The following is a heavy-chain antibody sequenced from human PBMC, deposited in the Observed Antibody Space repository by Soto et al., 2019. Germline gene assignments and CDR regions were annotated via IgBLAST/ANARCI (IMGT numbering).Heavy chain of an antibody. CDR3: ARLSSGWYLYFDY. D-gene: IGHD6-19*01. V-gene: IGHV4-39*01. CDR1: GGSISSSSYY. Sequence: QLQLQESGPGLVKPSETLSLTCTVSGGSISSSSYYWGWIRQPPGKGLEWIGSIYYSGSTYYNPSLKSRVTISVDTSKNQFSLKLSSVTAADTAVYYCARLSSGWYLYFDYWGQGTLVTVSS. CDR2: IYYSGST. J-gene: IGHJ4*02.